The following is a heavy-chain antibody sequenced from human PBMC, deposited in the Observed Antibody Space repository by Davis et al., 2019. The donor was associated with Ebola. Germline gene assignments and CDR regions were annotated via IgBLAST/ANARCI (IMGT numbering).Heavy chain of an antibody. J-gene: IGHJ4*02. D-gene: IGHD1-26*01. CDR3: ARVHSVGRSLLAY. Sequence: ASVKVSCQASGYTFTGYYMHWVRQAPGQGLEWMGWINPNSGGTNYAQKFQGRVTMTRDTSISTAYMELSRLRSDDTAGYYCARVHSVGRSLLAYWGQGTLVTVSS. CDR2: INPNSGGT. V-gene: IGHV1-2*02. CDR1: GYTFTGYY.